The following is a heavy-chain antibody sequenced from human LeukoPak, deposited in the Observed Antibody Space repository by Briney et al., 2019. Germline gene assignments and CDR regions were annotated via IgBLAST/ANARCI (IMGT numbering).Heavy chain of an antibody. Sequence: PGGSLRLSCVVSGFTINNYGMTWVRQAPGKGLVWVSRIASDGSGTTYADSVKGRFSISRDNAKNTLYLQMNSLRVEDTAVYYCARGRPHGNDYWGQGTLVTVSS. D-gene: IGHD4-23*01. CDR1: GFTINNYG. CDR3: ARGRPHGNDY. CDR2: IASDGSGT. J-gene: IGHJ4*02. V-gene: IGHV3-74*01.